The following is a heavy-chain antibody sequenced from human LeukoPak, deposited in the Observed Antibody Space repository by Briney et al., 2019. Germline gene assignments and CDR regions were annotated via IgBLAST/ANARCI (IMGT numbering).Heavy chain of an antibody. Sequence: GGSLRLSCAASGFTFSSYSMNWVRQAPGKGLEWVSSIRSSSSYIYYADSVKGRFTISRDNAKNSLYLQMNSLRAEDTAVYYCAGGYSYGYNYYYYMDVWGKGTTVTVSS. CDR2: IRSSSSYI. D-gene: IGHD5-18*01. CDR1: GFTFSSYS. CDR3: AGGYSYGYNYYYYMDV. V-gene: IGHV3-21*01. J-gene: IGHJ6*03.